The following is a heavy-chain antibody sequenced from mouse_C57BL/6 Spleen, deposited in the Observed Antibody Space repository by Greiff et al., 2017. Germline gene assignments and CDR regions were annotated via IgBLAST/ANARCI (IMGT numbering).Heavy chain of an antibody. D-gene: IGHD2-1*01. CDR1: GYTFTSYW. CDR3: AGIYYGNYAWFAY. V-gene: IGHV1-69*01. J-gene: IGHJ3*01. CDR2: IDPSDSYT. Sequence: QVQLQQPGAELVMPGASVKLSCKASGYTFTSYWMHWVKQRPGQGLEWIGEIDPSDSYTNYNQKFKGKSTLTVDNSSSTAYMQLSSLTSEDSAVYYCAGIYYGNYAWFAYWGQGTLVTVSA.